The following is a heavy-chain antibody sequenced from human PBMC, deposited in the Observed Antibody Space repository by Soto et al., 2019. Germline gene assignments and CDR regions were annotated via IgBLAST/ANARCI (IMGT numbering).Heavy chain of an antibody. CDR2: IDPSDSYI. V-gene: IGHV5-10-1*03. J-gene: IGHJ4*02. D-gene: IGHD6-6*01. Sequence: EVQLVQSGAEVKKPGESLRISCQGSGYSFTSSWISWLRQMPGEGLEWMGMIDPSDSYINYSPSFQGRVTISADKSISTAYLQWSSLKASDTAMYYCARRGSSSSFFYDSWGQGTLVTVSS. CDR3: ARRGSSSSFFYDS. CDR1: GYSFTSSW.